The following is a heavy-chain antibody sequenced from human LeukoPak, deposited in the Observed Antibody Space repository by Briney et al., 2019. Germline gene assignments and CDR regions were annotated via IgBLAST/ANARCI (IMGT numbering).Heavy chain of an antibody. CDR1: GFTFSSYG. Sequence: GGSLRLSGAASGFTFSSYGMHWVRQAPGKGLEWVAFIRYDGSNKYYADSVKGRFTISRDNSKNTLYMQMKGLRAEDTAVYYCVKDSVVVAGLVNYFDYWGQGTLVTVSS. J-gene: IGHJ4*02. V-gene: IGHV3-30*02. CDR3: VKDSVVVAGLVNYFDY. CDR2: IRYDGSNK. D-gene: IGHD6-19*01.